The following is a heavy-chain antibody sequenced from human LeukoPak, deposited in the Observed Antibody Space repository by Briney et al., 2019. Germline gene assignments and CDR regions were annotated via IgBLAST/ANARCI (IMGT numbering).Heavy chain of an antibody. V-gene: IGHV3-21*01. Sequence: PGESLRLSCAASGFTFSSYSMNWVRQAPGKGLEWVSSISSSSSYIYYADSVKGRFTISRDNAKNSLYLQMNSLRAEDTAVYYCARGDTAMVSGQHAFDIWGQGTMVTVSS. CDR3: ARGDTAMVSGQHAFDI. J-gene: IGHJ3*02. D-gene: IGHD5-18*01. CDR2: ISSSSSYI. CDR1: GFTFSSYS.